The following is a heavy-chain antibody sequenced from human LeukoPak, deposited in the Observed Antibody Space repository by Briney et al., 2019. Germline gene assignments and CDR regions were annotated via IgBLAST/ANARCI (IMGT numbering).Heavy chain of an antibody. Sequence: ASVRVSCKASGYTFTNFYIYWVRQAPGQGLEWMGIINPSGGSTRYAQTFQGRITLTRDTSTNTVYMELSSLRSEDTAVYYCARRYSVNWFDSWGQGTLVTVSS. CDR1: GYTFTNFY. CDR3: ARRYSVNWFDS. CDR2: INPSGGST. D-gene: IGHD5-12*01. J-gene: IGHJ5*01. V-gene: IGHV1-46*01.